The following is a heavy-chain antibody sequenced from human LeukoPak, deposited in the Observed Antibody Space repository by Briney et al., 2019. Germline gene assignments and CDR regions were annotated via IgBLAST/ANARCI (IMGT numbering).Heavy chain of an antibody. J-gene: IGHJ4*02. CDR1: GFTFSSYA. Sequence: AGGSLRLSCAASGFTFSSYAMHWVRQAPGKGLEWVAVISYDGSNKYYADSVKGRFTISRDNSKNTLYLQMNSLRAEDTAVYYCAINYFDYWGQGTLVTVSS. V-gene: IGHV3-30-3*02. CDR3: AINYFDY. CDR2: ISYDGSNK.